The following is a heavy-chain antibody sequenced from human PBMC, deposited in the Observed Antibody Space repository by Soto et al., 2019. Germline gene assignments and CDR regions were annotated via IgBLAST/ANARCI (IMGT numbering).Heavy chain of an antibody. CDR1: GFTFSIYT. D-gene: IGHD6-19*01. V-gene: IGHV3-21*01. J-gene: IGHJ3*01. CDR3: ARDRTSGWYSRDAFDV. Sequence: GGSLRLSCAASGFTFSIYTMNWVRQAPGKGLEWVSSISSSSTYISYADSLKGRFTISRDNAKNSLYLQMNSLRAEDAAVYFCARDRTSGWYSRDAFDVWGQGTVVTVSS. CDR2: ISSSSTYI.